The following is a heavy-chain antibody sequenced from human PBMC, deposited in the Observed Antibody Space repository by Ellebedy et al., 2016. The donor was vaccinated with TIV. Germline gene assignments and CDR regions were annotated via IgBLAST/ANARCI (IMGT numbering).Heavy chain of an antibody. CDR2: SGAAGDT. V-gene: IGHV3-13*01. D-gene: IGHD5-12*01. Sequence: PGGSLRLSCAASGFSLTGSDLHWVRRRRGKGLEWVAASGAAGDTYYPDSVRGRFTISRDNTKNSLYLEMNSLRVEDTAVYYCARDRGYDTFDYWGQGILVTVSS. J-gene: IGHJ4*02. CDR1: GFSLTGSD. CDR3: ARDRGYDTFDY.